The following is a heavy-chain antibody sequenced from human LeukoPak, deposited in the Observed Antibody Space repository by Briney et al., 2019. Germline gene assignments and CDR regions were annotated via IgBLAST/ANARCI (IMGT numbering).Heavy chain of an antibody. CDR3: AKAPLPSCSGNSCYPLDY. V-gene: IGHV3-23*01. Sequence: PGGSLRLSCAASGFTFSSYAMSWVRQAPGKGLEWVSAIRGSGTTTFHADSVKGRFTISRDNPKNTLYLQMNSLRAEDTALYYCAKAPLPSCSGNSCYPLDYWGQGTLVTVSS. CDR1: GFTFSSYA. D-gene: IGHD2-15*01. J-gene: IGHJ4*02. CDR2: IRGSGTTT.